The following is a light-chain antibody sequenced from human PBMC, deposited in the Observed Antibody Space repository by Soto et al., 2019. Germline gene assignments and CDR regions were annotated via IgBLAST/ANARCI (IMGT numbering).Light chain of an antibody. CDR2: AAS. Sequence: DIQMTQSPTSLSASEGDRVTITCRASQDIRNFVAWYQQKPGKAPKLLIYAASTLQSGVPSRFSGSGSGTDFPLTINSLQPEDVATYSCQKYSSVPVFGPGTKVEIK. CDR3: QKYSSVPV. V-gene: IGKV1-27*01. J-gene: IGKJ3*01. CDR1: QDIRNF.